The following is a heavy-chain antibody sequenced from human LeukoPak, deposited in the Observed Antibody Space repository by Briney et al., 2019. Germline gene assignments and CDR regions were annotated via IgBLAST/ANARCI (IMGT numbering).Heavy chain of an antibody. Sequence: GGSLRLSCAASGFSFSTFAMSRVRQGPARGLEWVSSIRGNGETFYADSVKGRFTISRDNAKNSLYLQMNSLRAEDTAVYYCARESTIFGVVINWGQGTLVTVSS. J-gene: IGHJ4*02. D-gene: IGHD3-3*01. CDR1: GFSFSTFA. V-gene: IGHV3-69-1*01. CDR2: IRGNGET. CDR3: ARESTIFGVVIN.